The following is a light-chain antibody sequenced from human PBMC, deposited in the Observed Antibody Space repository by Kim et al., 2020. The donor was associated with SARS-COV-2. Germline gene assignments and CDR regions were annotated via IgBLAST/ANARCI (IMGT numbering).Light chain of an antibody. CDR2: RND. J-gene: IGLJ3*02. CDR3: ATWDDNLRGPV. V-gene: IGLV1-47*01. CDR1: SSNIDTNY. Sequence: QSVLTQSPSASGTPGQRVTISCSGSSSNIDTNYVYWYQHLPGTAPTLLIYRNDQRPSGVPNRFSGSKSGTSASLAISGLRPEDEADYFCATWDDNLRGPVFGGGTKVTVL.